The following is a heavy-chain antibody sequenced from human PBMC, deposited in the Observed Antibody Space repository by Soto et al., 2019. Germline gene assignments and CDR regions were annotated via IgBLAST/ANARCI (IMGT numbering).Heavy chain of an antibody. V-gene: IGHV3-11*01. D-gene: IGHD3-10*01. CDR3: ERVKRELLWFGELLNHHYYYYGMDV. CDR2: IGSSGSTI. Sequence: GGSLRLSCAASVFTFSDYYMRLIRQARGKGLEWVSYIGSSGSTIYYADSVKGRFTISRDKDKNSLYLQMNSLRAEDTAVYYCERVKRELLWFGELLNHHYYYYGMDVWGQGNKVNVSS. CDR1: VFTFSDYY. J-gene: IGHJ6*02.